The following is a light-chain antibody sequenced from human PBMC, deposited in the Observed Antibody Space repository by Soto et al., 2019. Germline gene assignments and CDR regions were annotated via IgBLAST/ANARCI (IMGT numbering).Light chain of an antibody. CDR2: EVS. CDR3: SSYAGSHTVI. V-gene: IGLV2-8*01. CDR1: RGDIGGSNF. J-gene: IGLJ2*01. Sequence: QSALPQPPYASGSLGQSVTISCTGTRGDIGGSNFVSWYRQYPGKAPKVVIDEVSKRPSAVPDRFSGSTSGNTASLTVSGLQADDEAYYYCSSYAGSHTVIFGGGTQLTVL.